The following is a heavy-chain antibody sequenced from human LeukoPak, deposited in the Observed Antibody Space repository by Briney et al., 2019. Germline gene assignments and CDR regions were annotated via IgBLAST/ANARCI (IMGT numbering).Heavy chain of an antibody. CDR1: GFTFSSYG. J-gene: IGHJ4*02. D-gene: IGHD5-24*01. CDR2: ISDNVGRT. CDR3: AKMDGYNYRPFDY. Sequence: GGSLRLSCAASGFTFSSYGMSWVRQAPGKGLEWVSTISDNVGRTYYADSVEGRFTISRDNSKNTLYLQMNSLRAEDTAVYYCAKMDGYNYRPFDYWGQGTLVTVSS. V-gene: IGHV3-23*01.